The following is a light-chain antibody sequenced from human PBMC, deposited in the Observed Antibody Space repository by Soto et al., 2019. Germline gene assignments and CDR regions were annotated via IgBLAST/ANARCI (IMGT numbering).Light chain of an antibody. Sequence: DIVLTQSPGTLSLSPGERATLSCRASQSIITNYLAWYRQKPGQAPRLLIYGASSRATDIPDRFSGSGSGTDFTLTISRLEPEDFAVYYCQQYGSSPITFGQGTRLEI. CDR2: GAS. CDR3: QQYGSSPIT. V-gene: IGKV3-20*01. CDR1: QSIITNY. J-gene: IGKJ5*01.